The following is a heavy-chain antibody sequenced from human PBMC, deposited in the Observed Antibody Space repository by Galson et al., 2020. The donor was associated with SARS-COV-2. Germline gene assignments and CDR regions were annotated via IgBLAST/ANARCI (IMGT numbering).Heavy chain of an antibody. Sequence: GESLKISCKASGYTFIDYWIGWVRQMPGKGLEWMGVIYPYDSDTRSSPSFQGQVTISADKSINTAYLQWSSLKASDTAMYYCARLSGYGDFWGQGTLVLVSA. V-gene: IGHV5-51*01. D-gene: IGHD3-22*01. CDR3: ARLSGYGDF. CDR1: GYTFIDYW. CDR2: IYPYDSDT. J-gene: IGHJ4*02.